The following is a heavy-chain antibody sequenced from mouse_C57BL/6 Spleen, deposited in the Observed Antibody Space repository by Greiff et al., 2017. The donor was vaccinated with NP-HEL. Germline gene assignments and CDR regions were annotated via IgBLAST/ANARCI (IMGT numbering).Heavy chain of an antibody. CDR3: TTRYYGNYDFFDY. D-gene: IGHD2-1*01. CDR2: IDPEDGDT. CDR1: GFNIKDYY. Sequence: VQLQQSGAELVRPGASVKLSCTASGFNIKDYYMHWVKQRPEQGLEWIGRIDPEDGDTEYAPKFQGKATMTADTSSNTAYLQLSSLTSEDTAVYYCTTRYYGNYDFFDYWGQGTTLTVSS. V-gene: IGHV14-1*01. J-gene: IGHJ2*01.